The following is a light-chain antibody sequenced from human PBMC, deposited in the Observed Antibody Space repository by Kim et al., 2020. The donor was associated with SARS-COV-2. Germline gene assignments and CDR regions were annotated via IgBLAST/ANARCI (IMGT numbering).Light chain of an antibody. CDR1: SSNIGSGP. CDR2: NDN. V-gene: IGLV1-44*01. CDR3: AAWDDRLNGPV. Sequence: GKRVTTSFSGSSSNIGSGPVNWYQQLPGTAPQLLMYNDNQRPSGAPDRFSGSKSGTSASLAISGLQSDDEADYYCAAWDDRLNGPVFGGGTQLTVL. J-gene: IGLJ7*01.